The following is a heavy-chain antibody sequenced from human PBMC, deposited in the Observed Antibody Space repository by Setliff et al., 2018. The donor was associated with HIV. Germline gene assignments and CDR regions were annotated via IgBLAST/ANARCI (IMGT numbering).Heavy chain of an antibody. V-gene: IGHV4-38-2*02. Sequence: SETLSLTCGVSGYSISSDYCWGWIRQPPGKGLEWIGNMCHGGNNNYYNPSLKSRVTISVNTYKNQFSLTLRSVTAADTAVYYCARDTLTMVRGVMFVPTESYLGMDVWGQGTTVTVSS. CDR2: MCHGGNNN. CDR3: ARDTLTMVRGVMFVPTESYLGMDV. D-gene: IGHD3-10*01. J-gene: IGHJ6*02. CDR1: GYSISSDYC.